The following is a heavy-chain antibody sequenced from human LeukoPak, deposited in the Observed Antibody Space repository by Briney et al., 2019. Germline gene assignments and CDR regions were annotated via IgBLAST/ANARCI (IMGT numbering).Heavy chain of an antibody. D-gene: IGHD4-17*01. CDR2: ITTSGSTI. J-gene: IGHJ4*02. V-gene: IGHV3-48*03. Sequence: PGGSLRLSCAASGFTFSSYEMNWVRQAPGKGLEWVSYITTSGSTIYYADSAKGRFTISRDNAKNSLYLQMNSLRAEDTAVYYCARGYGDYAPRFFEYWGQGTLVTVSP. CDR1: GFTFSSYE. CDR3: ARGYGDYAPRFFEY.